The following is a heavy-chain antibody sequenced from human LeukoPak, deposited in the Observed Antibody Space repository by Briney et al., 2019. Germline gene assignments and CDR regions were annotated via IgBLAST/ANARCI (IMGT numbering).Heavy chain of an antibody. CDR1: GFTFSDYG. CDR3: AKEVARDTLEGYYYMDV. CDR2: ISYDAENQ. Sequence: GGSLRLSCAASGFTFSDYGMHWVRQAPGKGLEWVAVISYDAENQYFVDSVKGRFTISRDNSKNTLSLQMNSLRAEDTAVYYCAKEVARDTLEGYYYMDVWGKGTTVTVSS. V-gene: IGHV3-30*18. J-gene: IGHJ6*03. D-gene: IGHD2-15*01.